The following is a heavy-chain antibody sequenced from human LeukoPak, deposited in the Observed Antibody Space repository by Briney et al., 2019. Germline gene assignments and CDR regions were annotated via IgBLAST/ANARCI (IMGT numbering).Heavy chain of an antibody. CDR1: GGSFSGYY. Sequence: SETLSLTCAVYGGSFSGYYWSWIRQPPGKGLEWIGEINHSGSTNYNPSLKSRVTISVDTSKNQFSLKLSSVTAADTAVYYCAHSSGYYYDAFDIWGQGTMVTVSS. D-gene: IGHD3-22*01. CDR2: INHSGST. V-gene: IGHV4-34*01. J-gene: IGHJ3*02. CDR3: AHSSGYYYDAFDI.